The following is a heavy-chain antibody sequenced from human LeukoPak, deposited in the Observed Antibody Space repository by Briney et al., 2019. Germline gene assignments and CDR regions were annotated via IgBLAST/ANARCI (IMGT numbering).Heavy chain of an antibody. CDR3: ARHSDYDILTWDV. CDR1: TGSFSDYY. V-gene: IGHV4-34*01. D-gene: IGHD3-9*01. J-gene: IGHJ6*04. CDR2: INHSGST. Sequence: SETLSLTCAVYTGSFSDYYWSWIRQPPGKGLEWIGEINHSGSTNYNPSLKSRVTISLDTSKYQISLKLTSVTAADTAVYYCARHSDYDILTWDVWGKGTTVTISS.